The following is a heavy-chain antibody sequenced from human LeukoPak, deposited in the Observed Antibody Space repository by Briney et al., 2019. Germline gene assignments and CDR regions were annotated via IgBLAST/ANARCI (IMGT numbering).Heavy chain of an antibody. CDR1: GDSVRSYY. CDR2: INERGST. J-gene: IGHJ6*02. Sequence: PSEILSLTCTVSGDSVRSYYWSWIRQPPGQGLEWLGHINERGSTNYNPSLQGRVTISIDTSKNQFSLKVNSVTAADTAVYYCVRDSRYGSGWFEDGLDFWGQGTTVTVSS. V-gene: IGHV4-59*02. D-gene: IGHD6-13*01. CDR3: VRDSRYGSGWFEDGLDF.